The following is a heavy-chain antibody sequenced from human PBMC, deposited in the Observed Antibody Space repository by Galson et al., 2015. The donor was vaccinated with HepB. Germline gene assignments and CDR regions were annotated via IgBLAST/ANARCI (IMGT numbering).Heavy chain of an antibody. J-gene: IGHJ4*02. Sequence: SVKVSCKVSGYTLTELSMHWVRQAPGKGLEWMGGFDPEDGETIYAQKFQGRVTMTEDTSTDTAYMELSSLRSEDTAVYYCATGQVFRGQSRRGYDYGIDYWGQGTLVTVSS. CDR3: ATGQVFRGQSRRGYDYGIDY. CDR2: FDPEDGET. CDR1: GYTLTELS. D-gene: IGHD5-12*01. V-gene: IGHV1-24*01.